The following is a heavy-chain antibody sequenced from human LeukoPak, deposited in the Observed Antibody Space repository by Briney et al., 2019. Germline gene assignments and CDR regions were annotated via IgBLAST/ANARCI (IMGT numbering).Heavy chain of an antibody. CDR2: ILSDGGNK. CDR3: ATPVTMIVVGGAFDI. D-gene: IGHD3-22*01. Sequence: GGSLRLSCAASGFTFSNYDMNWVRQAPGKGLEWVALILSDGGNKYYADSVKGRFTISRDNSKNTWYLQMNSLRAEDTAVYYCATPVTMIVVGGAFDIWGQGTMVTVSS. V-gene: IGHV3-30*03. J-gene: IGHJ3*02. CDR1: GFTFSNYD.